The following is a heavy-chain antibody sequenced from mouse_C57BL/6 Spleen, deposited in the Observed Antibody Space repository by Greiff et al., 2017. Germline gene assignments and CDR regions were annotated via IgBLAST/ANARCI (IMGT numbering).Heavy chain of an antibody. D-gene: IGHD1-1*01. Sequence: EVMLVESGGGLVKPGGSLKLSCAASGFTFSSYAMSWVRQTPEKRLEWVATISDGGSYTYYPDNVKGRFTISRDNAKNNLYLQMSHLKSEDTAMYYCARERGTVVAFHYYAMDYWGQGTSVTVSS. J-gene: IGHJ4*01. V-gene: IGHV5-4*03. CDR1: GFTFSSYA. CDR3: ARERGTVVAFHYYAMDY. CDR2: ISDGGSYT.